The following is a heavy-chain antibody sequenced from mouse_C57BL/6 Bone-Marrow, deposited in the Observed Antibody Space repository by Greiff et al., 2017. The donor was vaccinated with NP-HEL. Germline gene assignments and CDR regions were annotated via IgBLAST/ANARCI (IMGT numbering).Heavy chain of an antibody. V-gene: IGHV3-6*01. D-gene: IGHD2-4*01. Sequence: EVKLLESGPGLVKPSQSLSLTCSVTGYSITSGYYWNWIRQFPGNKLEWMGYISYDGSNNYNPSLKNRISITRDTSKNQFFLKLNSVTTEDTATYYCARDDYDGWGQGTTLTVSS. CDR2: ISYDGSN. CDR1: GYSITSGYY. CDR3: ARDDYDG. J-gene: IGHJ2*01.